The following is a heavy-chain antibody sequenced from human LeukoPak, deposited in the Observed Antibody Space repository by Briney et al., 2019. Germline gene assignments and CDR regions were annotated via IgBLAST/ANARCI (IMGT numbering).Heavy chain of an antibody. Sequence: PGGSLRLSCAASGFTFSSHWMNWVRQAPGKGLEWVANIKEDGSDKNFLDSVKGRFTISRDDSKNSLYLQMYGLRPEDTAVYYCARDRAWSSDYWGQGTLVTVSS. J-gene: IGHJ4*02. D-gene: IGHD3-10*01. V-gene: IGHV3-7*01. CDR1: GFTFSSHW. CDR3: ARDRAWSSDY. CDR2: IKEDGSDK.